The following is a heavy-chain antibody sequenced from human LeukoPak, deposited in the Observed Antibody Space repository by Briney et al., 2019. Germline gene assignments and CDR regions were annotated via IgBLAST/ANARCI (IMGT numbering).Heavy chain of an antibody. Sequence: GESLRLSCAASGFAFSSHWMTWVRQAPGKGLEWAANINREGSDKNYVDSVKGRFTISRDNAKNSLYLQVNSLRVEDTAVYYCARDGVPGGRDVWGQGTTVTVS. J-gene: IGHJ6*02. D-gene: IGHD3-16*01. CDR2: INREGSDK. CDR3: ARDGVPGGRDV. V-gene: IGHV3-7*01. CDR1: GFAFSSHW.